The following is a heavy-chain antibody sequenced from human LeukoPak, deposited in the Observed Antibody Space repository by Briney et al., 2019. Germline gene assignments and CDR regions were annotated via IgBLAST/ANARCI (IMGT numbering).Heavy chain of an antibody. CDR1: GYTFTNYY. Sequence: ASVKVSCKASGYTFTNYYMRWVRQAPGQGLEWIGLINPTGTGTNYAQKFRGRVTMTRDTSTTTVYMELSSLRSEDTAVYYCAREESGGYFDYWGQGTLVAVSS. J-gene: IGHJ4*02. CDR3: AREESGGYFDY. D-gene: IGHD2-8*02. CDR2: INPTGTGT. V-gene: IGHV1-46*01.